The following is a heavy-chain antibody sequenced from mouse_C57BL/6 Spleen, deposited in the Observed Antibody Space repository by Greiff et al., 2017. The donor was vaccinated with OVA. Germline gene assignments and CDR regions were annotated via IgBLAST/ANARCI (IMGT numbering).Heavy chain of an antibody. CDR2: INPSNGGT. D-gene: IGHD2-1*01. J-gene: IGHJ4*01. CDR1: GYTFTSYW. CDR3: ARSRGNYDAMDY. Sequence: QVQLQQPGTELVKPGASVKLSCKASGYTFTSYWMHWVKQRPGQGLEWLGNINPSNGGTNYNEKFKSKATLTVDKSSSTAYMQLSSLTSEDSAVYYCARSRGNYDAMDYWGQGTSGTVSS. V-gene: IGHV1-53*01.